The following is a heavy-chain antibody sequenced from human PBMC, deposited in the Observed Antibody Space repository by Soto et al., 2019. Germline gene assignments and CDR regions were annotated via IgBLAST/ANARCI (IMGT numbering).Heavy chain of an antibody. J-gene: IGHJ4*02. V-gene: IGHV5-10-1*01. CDR1: GYSFTADW. D-gene: IGHD2-2*01. CDR2: IDPSDSYV. Sequence: GESLKISCHASGYSFTADWITWVRQMPGKGLEWMATIDPSDSYVDYSPSFRGHVTFSVDRSVTTVYLQWNSLKASDSAMYFCTRRASSSFYHFDFWGQGALVTVSS. CDR3: TRRASSSFYHFDF.